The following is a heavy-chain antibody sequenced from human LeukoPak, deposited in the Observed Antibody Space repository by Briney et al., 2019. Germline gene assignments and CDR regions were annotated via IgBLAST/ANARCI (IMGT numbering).Heavy chain of an antibody. D-gene: IGHD1-1*01. CDR3: ERVRPNWNDPIDY. CDR2: ISSSSSYI. Sequence: GGSLRLSCAASGFTFSSYSMNWVRQAPGKGLEWVSSISSSSSYIYYADSVKGRFTISRDNAKNSLYLQMNSLRAEDTAAYYCERVRPNWNDPIDYWGQGTLVTVSS. CDR1: GFTFSSYS. J-gene: IGHJ4*02. V-gene: IGHV3-21*01.